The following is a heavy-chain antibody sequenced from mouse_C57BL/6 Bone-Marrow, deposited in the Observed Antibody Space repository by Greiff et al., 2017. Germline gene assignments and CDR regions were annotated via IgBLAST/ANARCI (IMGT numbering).Heavy chain of an antibody. V-gene: IGHV1-47*01. J-gene: IGHJ1*03. CDR1: GYSFTTYH. CDR3: AIDGNYGWYYCDV. Sequence: QVQLQQSGPELVKPGASVKMSCKASGYSFTTYHIEWMEQNHGKRLEWIGNFHPYNDDTEYYAKLKGKATLTVEKSSSTVYLELTLLTSDDSSVYYCAIDGNYGWYYCDVWGTGTTLTVSS. D-gene: IGHD2-1*01. CDR2: FHPYNDDT.